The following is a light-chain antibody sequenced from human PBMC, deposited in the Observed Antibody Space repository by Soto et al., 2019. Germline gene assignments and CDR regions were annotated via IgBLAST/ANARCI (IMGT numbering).Light chain of an antibody. CDR1: LLAKKY. CDR3: YSAADNNSWV. CDR2: KDS. Sequence: SYELTQPSSVSVSPGQTARIPCSGDLLAKKYARWFQQKPGQAPVLVIYKDSERPSGIPERFSGSSSVTTVTLTISGAQVEDEADYYCYSAADNNSWVFGGGTKLTVL. V-gene: IGLV3-27*01. J-gene: IGLJ3*02.